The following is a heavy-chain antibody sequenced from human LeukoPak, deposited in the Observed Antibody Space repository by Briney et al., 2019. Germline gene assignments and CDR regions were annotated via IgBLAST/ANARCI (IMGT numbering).Heavy chain of an antibody. D-gene: IGHD6-13*01. J-gene: IGHJ4*02. CDR3: ARDGAYSSSWYYFDY. V-gene: IGHV3-21*01. CDR2: ISSSSSYM. Sequence: GGSLRLSCAASGFTFSSYSMNWVRQAPGKGLEWVSSISSSSSYMYYADSVKGRFTISRDNAKNSLYLQMNSLRAEDTAVYYCARDGAYSSSWYYFDYWGQGTLVTVSS. CDR1: GFTFSSYS.